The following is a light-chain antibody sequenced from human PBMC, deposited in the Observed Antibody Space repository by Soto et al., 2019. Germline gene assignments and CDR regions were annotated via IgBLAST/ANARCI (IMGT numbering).Light chain of an antibody. V-gene: IGKV3-15*01. CDR2: HTS. CDR1: QSVSSY. CDR3: QRYDNWPLT. J-gene: IGKJ4*01. Sequence: EIVLTQSPATLSLSPGERATLSCRASQSVSSYLAWYQQKPGQAPRLLIYHTSTRATGVPARFSGSGSGTEFSLTINSLQSEDSAVYCCQRYDNWPLTFGGGTKVDIK.